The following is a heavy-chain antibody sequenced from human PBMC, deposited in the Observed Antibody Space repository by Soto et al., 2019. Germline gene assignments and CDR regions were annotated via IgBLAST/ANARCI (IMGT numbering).Heavy chain of an antibody. J-gene: IGHJ6*02. CDR2: IYHSGST. Sequence: SETLSLTCAVSGGSISSGGYSWSWIRQPPGKGLEWIGYIYHSGSTYYNPSLKSRVTISVDRSKNQFSLKLSSVTAADTAVYYCARGSTGGDYGMDVWGQGTTVTVSS. CDR1: GGSISSGGYS. CDR3: ARGSTGGDYGMDV. D-gene: IGHD7-27*01. V-gene: IGHV4-30-2*01.